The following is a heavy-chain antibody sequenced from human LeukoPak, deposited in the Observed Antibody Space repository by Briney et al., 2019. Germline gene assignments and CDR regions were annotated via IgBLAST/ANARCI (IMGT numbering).Heavy chain of an antibody. Sequence: GGSLRLSCAASGFTFSSYAMHWVRQAPGKGLEWVAVISYDGSNKYYADSVKGRFTISRDNSKNTLYLQMNSLRAEDTAVYYCGRGDYGACGYFQHWGQGTLVTVSS. CDR3: GRGDYGACGYFQH. J-gene: IGHJ1*01. CDR1: GFTFSSYA. CDR2: ISYDGSNK. D-gene: IGHD4-17*01. V-gene: IGHV3-30-3*01.